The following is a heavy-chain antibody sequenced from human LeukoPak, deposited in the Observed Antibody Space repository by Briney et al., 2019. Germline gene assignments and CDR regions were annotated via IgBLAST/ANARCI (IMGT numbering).Heavy chain of an antibody. V-gene: IGHV4-4*02. CDR2: IHHSGSI. CDR3: ARGGDRSFDY. J-gene: IGHJ4*02. Sequence: SETLSRTCAVSGVSISSNLWWTWVRQPPGKGLEWIAEIHHSGSINYNPSLKSRVTISVDKAKNQFSLNLNSVTAADTAVYYCARGGDRSFDYWGQGTLVTVSS. CDR1: GVSISSNLW. D-gene: IGHD3-10*01.